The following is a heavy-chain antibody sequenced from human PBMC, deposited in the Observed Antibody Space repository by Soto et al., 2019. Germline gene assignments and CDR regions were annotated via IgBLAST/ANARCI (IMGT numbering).Heavy chain of an antibody. CDR2: ISYDGSNK. CDR1: GFTFSSYA. J-gene: IGHJ4*02. D-gene: IGHD1-26*01. Sequence: GWSLRLSCAASGFTFSSYAMHLVRQAPGKGLEWVAVISYDGSNKYYADYVKGRFTISRDNSKNTLYLQMNSLRAEDTAVYYCARGGREGYYFDYWGQGTLVTVSS. CDR3: ARGGREGYYFDY. V-gene: IGHV3-30-3*01.